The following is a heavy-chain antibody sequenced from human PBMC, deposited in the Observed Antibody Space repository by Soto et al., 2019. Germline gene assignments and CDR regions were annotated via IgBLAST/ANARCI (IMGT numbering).Heavy chain of an antibody. CDR1: GYTFTSYY. Sequence: ASVKVSCKASGYTFTSYYMHWVRQAPGQGLEWMGIINPSGGSTSYAQKFQGRVTMTRDTSTSTVYMELSSLRSEDTAVYYCARDPSDMVRGVIISYYFDYWGQGTLVTVSS. CDR3: ARDPSDMVRGVIISYYFDY. J-gene: IGHJ4*02. CDR2: INPSGGST. D-gene: IGHD3-10*01. V-gene: IGHV1-46*01.